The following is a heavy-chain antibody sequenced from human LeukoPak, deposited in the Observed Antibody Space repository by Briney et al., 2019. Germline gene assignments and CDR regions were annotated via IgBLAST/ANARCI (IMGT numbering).Heavy chain of an antibody. CDR2: ISGSGGSA. Sequence: PGGSLRLSCAGSGFTFSSYAMSWVRQAPGKGLEWVSTISGSGGSAYYADSVTGRFTISRDNSKNTLYLQMNSLRAEDTAVYYCAKSLYSGSYSYFDYWGQGTLVTVSS. J-gene: IGHJ4*02. V-gene: IGHV3-23*01. CDR1: GFTFSSYA. D-gene: IGHD1-26*01. CDR3: AKSLYSGSYSYFDY.